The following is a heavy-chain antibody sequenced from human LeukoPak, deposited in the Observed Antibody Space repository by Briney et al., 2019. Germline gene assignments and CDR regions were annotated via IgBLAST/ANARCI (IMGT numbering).Heavy chain of an antibody. CDR3: AREGDGYNRY. CDR2: IYYSGST. Sequence: SETLSLTCTVSGGSISSYYWSWIRQPPGKGLEWIGYIYYSGSTNYNPSLKSRVTISVDTSKNQFSLKLSSVTAADTAVYYCAREGDGYNRYWGQGTPVTVSS. CDR1: GGSISSYY. J-gene: IGHJ4*02. V-gene: IGHV4-59*01. D-gene: IGHD5-24*01.